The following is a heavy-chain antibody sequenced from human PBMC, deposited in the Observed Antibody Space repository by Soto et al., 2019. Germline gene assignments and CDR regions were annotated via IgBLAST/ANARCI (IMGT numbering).Heavy chain of an antibody. D-gene: IGHD3-16*01. V-gene: IGHV3-48*03. Sequence: EVLLVESGGGSRQPGGSLRLSCVASGYTFNSHEMNCVRQAPGKGLEWISSISGSGTTNYAEYVKGRFTISSDNAHKSLFLEMKDLRVEDTAVYYCARGGIHWGQGTLVTVSS. CDR2: ISGSGTT. J-gene: IGHJ4*02. CDR1: GYTFNSHE. CDR3: ARGGIH.